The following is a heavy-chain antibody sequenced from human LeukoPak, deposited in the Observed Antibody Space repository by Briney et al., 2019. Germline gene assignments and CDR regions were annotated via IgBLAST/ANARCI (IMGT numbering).Heavy chain of an antibody. CDR1: GYTFTSYA. D-gene: IGHD2-15*01. Sequence: ASVKVSCKASGYTFTSYAMNWVRQAPGQGLEWMGWINTNTGNPTYAQGFTGRFVSSLDTSVSTAYLQISSLKAEDTAVYYCAGVVAADGMDVWGQGTTVTVSS. J-gene: IGHJ6*02. CDR3: AGVVAADGMDV. CDR2: INTNTGNP. V-gene: IGHV7-4-1*02.